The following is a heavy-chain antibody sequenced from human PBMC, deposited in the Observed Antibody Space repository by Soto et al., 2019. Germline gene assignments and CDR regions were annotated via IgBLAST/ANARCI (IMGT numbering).Heavy chain of an antibody. D-gene: IGHD6-19*01. CDR1: EGTFSSDA. V-gene: IGHV1-69*13. CDR3: ARSSGYVSGWYHDY. CDR2: LIPILGTT. J-gene: IGHJ4*02. Sequence: SVKVSCKASEGTFSSDAVSWVRQAPGQGLEWMGGLIPILGTTHYAQKFQGRVTITADESTNTAYMELSSLRSDDTAVYYCARSSGYVSGWYHDYWGQGTRVTVSS.